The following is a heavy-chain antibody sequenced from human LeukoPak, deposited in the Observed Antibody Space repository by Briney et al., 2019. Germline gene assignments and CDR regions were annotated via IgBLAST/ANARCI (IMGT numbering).Heavy chain of an antibody. V-gene: IGHV1-18*01. CDR3: ARVHYYDSSGTSNWFDP. D-gene: IGHD3-22*01. Sequence: ASVKVSCTASGYTFTSYDINWVRQATGQGLEWMGWISAYNGNTNYAQKLQGRVTMTTDTSTSTAYMELRSLRSDDTAVYYCARVHYYDSSGTSNWFDPWGQGTLVTVSS. J-gene: IGHJ5*02. CDR1: GYTFTSYD. CDR2: ISAYNGNT.